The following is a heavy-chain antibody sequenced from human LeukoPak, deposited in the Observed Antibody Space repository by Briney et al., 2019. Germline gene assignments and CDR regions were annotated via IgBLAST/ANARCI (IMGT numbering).Heavy chain of an antibody. CDR1: GGSISSYY. Sequence: SETLSLTCTVSGGSISSYYWSWIRQPPGKGLEWIGYIYYSGSTNYNPSLKSRVTISVDTSKNQFSLKLSSVTAADTAVYYCARGQWLVRLGYWGQGTLVTVSS. CDR3: ARGQWLVRLGY. CDR2: IYYSGST. V-gene: IGHV4-59*12. J-gene: IGHJ4*02. D-gene: IGHD6-19*01.